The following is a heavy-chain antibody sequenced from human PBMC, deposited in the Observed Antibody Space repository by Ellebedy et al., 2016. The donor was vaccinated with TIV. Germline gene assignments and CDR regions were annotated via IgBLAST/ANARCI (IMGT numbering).Heavy chain of an antibody. CDR3: ARDPYYGSGSYYNYYYGMDV. V-gene: IGHV1-24*01. CDR2: FDPEDGET. J-gene: IGHJ6*02. CDR1: GYTLTELS. D-gene: IGHD3-10*01. Sequence: AASVKVSCKVSGYTLTELSMHWVRQAPGKGLEWMGGFDPEDGETIYAQKFQGRVTMTRDTSISTAYMELSRLRSDDTAVYYCARDPYYGSGSYYNYYYGMDVWGQGTTVTVSS.